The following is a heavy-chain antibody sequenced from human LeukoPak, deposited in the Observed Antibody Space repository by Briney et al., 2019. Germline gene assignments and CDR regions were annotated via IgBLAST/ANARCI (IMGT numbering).Heavy chain of an antibody. V-gene: IGHV1-69*13. CDR3: ARVASGYSYAFPFDY. CDR1: GGTFSSYA. D-gene: IGHD5-18*01. Sequence: SVKVSCKASGGTFSSYAISWVRQAPGQGLEWMGGIIPIFGTANYAQKFQGRVTITADESTSTAYMELSSLRSEDTAVYYCARVASGYSYAFPFDYWGQGTLVTASS. CDR2: IIPIFGTA. J-gene: IGHJ4*02.